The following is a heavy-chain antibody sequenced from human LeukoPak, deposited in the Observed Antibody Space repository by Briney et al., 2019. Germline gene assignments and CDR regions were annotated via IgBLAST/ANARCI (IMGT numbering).Heavy chain of an antibody. CDR2: MNPNSGNT. V-gene: IGHV1-8*01. D-gene: IGHD3-16*02. CDR3: ARGNYDYIWGSYRYTGLRY. CDR1: GYTFTSYD. J-gene: IGHJ4*02. Sequence: ASVKVSCKASGYTFTSYDINWVRQATGQGLEWMGWMNPNSGNTGYAQKFQGRVTMTRNTSISKAYMELSSLRSEDTAVYYCARGNYDYIWGSYRYTGLRYWGQGTLVTVSS.